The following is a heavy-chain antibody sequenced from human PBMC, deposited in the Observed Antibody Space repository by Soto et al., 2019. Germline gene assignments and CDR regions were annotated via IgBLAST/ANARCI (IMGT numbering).Heavy chain of an antibody. V-gene: IGHV1-69*04. D-gene: IGHD4-17*01. Sequence: RASSKASACTYSSYTMSWVRQAPGQGLEWMGRIIPILGIANYAQKFQGRVTITADKSTSTAYMELSSLRSEATAVYYCAREGKDYDDYGFDYWGQGTLGTVSS. CDR3: AREGKDYDDYGFDY. CDR2: IIPILGIA. CDR1: ACTYSSYT. J-gene: IGHJ4*02.